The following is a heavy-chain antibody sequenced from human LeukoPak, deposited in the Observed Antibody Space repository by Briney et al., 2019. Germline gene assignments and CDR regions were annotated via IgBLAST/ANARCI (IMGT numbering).Heavy chain of an antibody. Sequence: PGGSLRLSCAASGFTFSNYWMIWVRQAPGKGLEWVGNIKQDGSVNRYADSVRGRFTISRDNAQTSLYLQMNSLRAEDTAVYYCARASNPCLQLTWGQGTLVTVSS. V-gene: IGHV3-7*05. CDR3: ARASNPCLQLT. CDR1: GFTFSNYW. J-gene: IGHJ5*02. D-gene: IGHD1-1*01. CDR2: IKQDGSVN.